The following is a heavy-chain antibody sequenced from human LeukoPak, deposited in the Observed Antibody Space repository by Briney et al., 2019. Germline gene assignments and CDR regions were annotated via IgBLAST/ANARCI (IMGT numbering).Heavy chain of an antibody. CDR3: AREQFCSSGNCLDP. D-gene: IGHD6-13*01. CDR2: INPKSGGA. CDR1: GYTLTRYY. V-gene: IGHV1-2*02. J-gene: IGHJ5*02. Sequence: GASVKVSCKASGYTLTRYYIHWVRQAPGQGLEWMGWINPKSGGANYAQKFQGRVTMTRDTSISTAYMELSRLRSVDTAVYYCAREQFCSSGNCLDPWGQGTLVTVSS.